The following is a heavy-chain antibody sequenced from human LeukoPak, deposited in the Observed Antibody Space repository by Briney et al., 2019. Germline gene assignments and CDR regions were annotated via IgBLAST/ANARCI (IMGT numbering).Heavy chain of an antibody. D-gene: IGHD6-13*01. J-gene: IGHJ4*02. CDR3: ARGIQVIAAAGTAPFDY. V-gene: IGHV1-2*02. CDR1: GYTFTGYY. CDR2: INPNSGGT. Sequence: ASVKVSCKASGYTFTGYYMHWVRQAPGQGLEWMGGINPNSGGTNYAQKFQGRVTMTRDTSISTAYMELSRLRSDDTAVYYCARGIQVIAAAGTAPFDYWGQGTLVTVSS.